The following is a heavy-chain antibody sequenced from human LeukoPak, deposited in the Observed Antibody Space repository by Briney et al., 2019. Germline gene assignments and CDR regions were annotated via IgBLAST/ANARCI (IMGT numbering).Heavy chain of an antibody. CDR3: ARSGGRDIVVVPAAMSYYYGMDV. D-gene: IGHD2-2*01. V-gene: IGHV3-74*01. Sequence: GGSLRLSCAASGFTFSSYWMHWVRQAPGKGLVWVSRINSDGSSTSYADSVKGRFTISRDNAKNTLYLQMNSLRAEDTAVYYCARSGGRDIVVVPAAMSYYYGMDVWGQWTTVTVSS. CDR2: INSDGSST. CDR1: GFTFSSYW. J-gene: IGHJ6*02.